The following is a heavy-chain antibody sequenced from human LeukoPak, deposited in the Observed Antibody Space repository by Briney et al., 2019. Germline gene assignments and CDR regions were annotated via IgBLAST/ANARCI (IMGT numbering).Heavy chain of an antibody. Sequence: GGSLRLSCTASEFTFNNYFMTWIRQAPGKGLEWVSSIDNSGDSTYYPDSVKGRFTVSRDNSKNTLYLQMNSLRAEDTAVYYCAKRYNSYYFDYWGQGTLVTVSS. D-gene: IGHD1-20*01. V-gene: IGHV3-23*01. CDR2: IDNSGDST. CDR3: AKRYNSYYFDY. CDR1: EFTFNNYF. J-gene: IGHJ4*02.